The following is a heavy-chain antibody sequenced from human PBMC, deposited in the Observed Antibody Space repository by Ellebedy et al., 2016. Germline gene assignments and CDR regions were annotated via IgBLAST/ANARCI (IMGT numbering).Heavy chain of an antibody. J-gene: IGHJ4*02. D-gene: IGHD3-9*01. CDR3: AKGLQRPYDILTGYDY. Sequence: ASVKVSXXASGYTFTGYYMHWVRQAPGQGLEWMGWINPNSGGTNYAQKFQGRVTMTRNTSISTAYMELSSLRSEDTAVYYCAKGLQRPYDILTGYDYWGQGTLVTVSS. V-gene: IGHV1-2*02. CDR2: INPNSGGT. CDR1: GYTFTGYY.